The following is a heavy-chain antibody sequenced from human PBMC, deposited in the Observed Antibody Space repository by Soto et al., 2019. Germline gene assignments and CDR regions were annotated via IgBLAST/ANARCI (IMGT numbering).Heavy chain of an antibody. V-gene: IGHV3-23*01. CDR3: AKDLFHGDYGDWDY. J-gene: IGHJ4*02. D-gene: IGHD4-17*01. CDR2: ISGSGGST. CDR1: GFTFSSYA. Sequence: EVQLLESGGGLVQPGGSLRLSCAASGFTFSSYAMSWVRQAPGKGLEWVSGISGSGGSTYYADSVKGRFTISRDNSKNTLYLQMNSLRAEDTAVYYCAKDLFHGDYGDWDYWGQGTLVTVSS.